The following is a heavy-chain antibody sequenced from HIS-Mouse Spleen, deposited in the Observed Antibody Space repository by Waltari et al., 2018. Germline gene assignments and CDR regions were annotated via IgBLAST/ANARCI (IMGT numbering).Heavy chain of an antibody. D-gene: IGHD6-13*01. Sequence: QVQLQESGPGLVKPSETLSLTCTVSGYSISSGYYWGWIRQPPGKGLEWIGSIYHSGSHYYNPSPKSRVTISVDTSKNQFSLKLSSVTAADTAVYYCARDTEYSSSWYGGYNWFDPWGQGTLVTVSS. J-gene: IGHJ5*02. CDR2: IYHSGSH. CDR1: GYSISSGYY. V-gene: IGHV4-38-2*02. CDR3: ARDTEYSSSWYGGYNWFDP.